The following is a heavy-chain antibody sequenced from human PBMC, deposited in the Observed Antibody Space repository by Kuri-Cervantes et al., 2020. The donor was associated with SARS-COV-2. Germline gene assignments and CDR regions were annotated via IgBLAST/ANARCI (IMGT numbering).Heavy chain of an antibody. CDR2: ISSSSSYI. CDR3: YSGYDLDY. Sequence: GESLKISCAASGFTFSSYWMHWVRQPPGKGLEWVSSISSSSSYIYYADSVQGRFTIPRDNAKNSLYLQMNSLRAEDTAVYYCYSGYDLDYWGQGTLVTVSS. CDR1: GFTFSSYW. D-gene: IGHD5-12*01. J-gene: IGHJ4*02. V-gene: IGHV3-21*01.